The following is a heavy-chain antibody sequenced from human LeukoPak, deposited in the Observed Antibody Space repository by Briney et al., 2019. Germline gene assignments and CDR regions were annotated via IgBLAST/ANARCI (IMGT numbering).Heavy chain of an antibody. V-gene: IGHV3-21*01. CDR3: ARVANYYDSCGPDY. CDR2: ISGSSSYI. D-gene: IGHD3-22*01. CDR1: GFTFISYS. Sequence: GGSLRLTCAASGFTFISYSMNWVRQAPGKGLEWVSSISGSSSYIYYADSVKGRFTISRDNAKNSLYLQMNSLRAEDTAVYYCARVANYYDSCGPDYWGQGTLVTVSS. J-gene: IGHJ4*02.